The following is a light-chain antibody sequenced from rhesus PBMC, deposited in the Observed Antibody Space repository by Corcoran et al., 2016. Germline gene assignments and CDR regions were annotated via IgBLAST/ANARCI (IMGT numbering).Light chain of an antibody. J-gene: IGKJ2*01. CDR1: QSLVYSDGKTY. CDR2: LVS. Sequence: DIVMTQTPLSLPVTLGEPASISCRSSQSLVYSDGKTYLDWYFQKPGQSPQLLMYLVSKRASGVPDKVSGRGSGTDVTLKISRVEVEDVGVYYCMQALRSPYSFGQGTKVEIK. V-gene: IGKV2-82*01. CDR3: MQALRSPYS.